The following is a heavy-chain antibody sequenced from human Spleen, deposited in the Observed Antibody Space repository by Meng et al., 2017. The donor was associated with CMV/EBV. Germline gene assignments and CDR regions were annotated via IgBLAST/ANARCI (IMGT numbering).Heavy chain of an antibody. V-gene: IGHV4-31*03. CDR3: ARVSSGWDYFDY. Sequence: QVRLQESGPGLVKPSQTLSLTCTVSGGSVSSGGYYWTWIRQHPGKGLEWFGHIYYSGSTFYNPSLKRRVIISIDTSKNQFSLNLRSVTAADTAVYYCARVSSGWDYFDYWGQGTLVTVSS. J-gene: IGHJ4*02. CDR2: IYYSGST. CDR1: GGSVSSGGYY. D-gene: IGHD6-19*01.